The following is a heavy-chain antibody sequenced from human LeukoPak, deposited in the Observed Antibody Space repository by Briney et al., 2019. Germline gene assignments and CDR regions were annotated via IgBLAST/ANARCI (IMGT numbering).Heavy chain of an antibody. J-gene: IGHJ4*02. V-gene: IGHV3-23*01. CDR1: GFTFSSYA. CDR2: ISGRGVTT. CDR3: AKHLGYSSSHTDF. D-gene: IGHD6-13*01. Sequence: GGSLRLSCAASGFTFSSYAMSWVRQAPGKGLEWVSVISGRGVTTYYADSLEGRFTISRDNSKNTLYLQMNSLRAEDTAVYYCAKHLGYSSSHTDFWGQGTLVTVSS.